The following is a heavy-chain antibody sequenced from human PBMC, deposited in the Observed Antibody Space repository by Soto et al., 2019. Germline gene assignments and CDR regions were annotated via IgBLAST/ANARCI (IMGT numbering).Heavy chain of an antibody. Sequence: QLQLQESGPGLVKHSQTLSLTCTVSGGSIRSGAFYWSWIRQLPGRGLEWIGYTSYRGNSYYSPSLKSRVTISVDTSKNQISLKLSSVTAADTAVYYCARSTSGWSQGYWGQGTLVTVSS. CDR2: TSYRGNS. D-gene: IGHD6-19*01. V-gene: IGHV4-31*03. CDR1: GGSIRSGAFY. J-gene: IGHJ4*02. CDR3: ARSTSGWSQGY.